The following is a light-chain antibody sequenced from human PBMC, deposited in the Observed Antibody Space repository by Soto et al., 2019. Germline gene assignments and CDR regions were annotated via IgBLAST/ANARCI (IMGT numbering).Light chain of an antibody. Sequence: EIVMTQSPATLSVSPGERATLSCRASQNVKSNLAWLQQKPGQAPRLLIYGASTRATGIPARFSGSGSGTEFTLTISSLQSEDVAVYYCQQYNNWPRTVGQGTKVEIK. CDR3: QQYNNWPRT. V-gene: IGKV3-15*01. J-gene: IGKJ1*01. CDR2: GAS. CDR1: QNVKSN.